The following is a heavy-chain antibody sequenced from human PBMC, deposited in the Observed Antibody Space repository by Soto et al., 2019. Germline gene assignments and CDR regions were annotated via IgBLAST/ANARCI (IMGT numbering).Heavy chain of an antibody. CDR1: GGSICSGGSS. D-gene: IGHD3-22*01. V-gene: IGHV4-30-2*01. J-gene: IGHJ4*02. CDR3: ASYDSSGYYYSC. Sequence: LSLHCCVSGGSICSGGSSRNWNRQPPGKGLEWIGYIYHSGSTYYNPSLKSRVTISVDRSKNQFSLKLSSVTAADTAVYYCASYDSSGYYYSCWGQGTLVPVSS. CDR2: IYHSGST.